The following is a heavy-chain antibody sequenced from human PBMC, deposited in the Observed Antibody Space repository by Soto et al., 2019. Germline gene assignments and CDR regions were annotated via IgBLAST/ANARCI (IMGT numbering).Heavy chain of an antibody. Sequence: QVQLVESGGGLVKPGGSLRLSCAASGFTFSDYYMSWIRQAPGKGLEWVSYISSSGSTIYYADSVKGRFTISRDNAKNSLYLQIKSLRAEDTAVYFCARENLRVYGDNWFDPCGKGTLVTVSS. V-gene: IGHV3-11*01. CDR1: GFTFSDYY. CDR2: ISSSGSTI. CDR3: ARENLRVYGDNWFDP. J-gene: IGHJ5*02. D-gene: IGHD6-13*01.